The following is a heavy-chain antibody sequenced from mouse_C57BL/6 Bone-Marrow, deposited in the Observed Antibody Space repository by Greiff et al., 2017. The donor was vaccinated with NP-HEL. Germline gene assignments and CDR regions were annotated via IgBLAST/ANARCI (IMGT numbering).Heavy chain of an antibody. V-gene: IGHV14-4*01. CDR3: TTGDGYYGAMDY. J-gene: IGHJ4*01. CDR1: GFNIKDDY. CDR2: IDPENGDT. D-gene: IGHD2-3*01. Sequence: EVQGVESGAELVRPGASVKLSCTASGFNIKDDYMHWVKQRPEQGLEWIGWIDPENGDTEYASKFQGKATITAATSSNTAYLQLSSLTSEDTAVYYCTTGDGYYGAMDYWGQGTSVTVSS.